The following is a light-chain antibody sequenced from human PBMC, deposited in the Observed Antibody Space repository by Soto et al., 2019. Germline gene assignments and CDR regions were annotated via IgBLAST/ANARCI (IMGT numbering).Light chain of an antibody. J-gene: IGKJ2*01. CDR2: DAS. CDR3: QQYNSYSLMNT. Sequence: DIQMTQSPSTLSATVGDRVTITCRASQSISNWLAWYQQKPGKAPKLLIYDASSLESGVPSRFSGSGSGTEFTLTISSLQPDDFATYYCQQYNSYSLMNTVGQGTKLEIK. CDR1: QSISNW. V-gene: IGKV1-5*01.